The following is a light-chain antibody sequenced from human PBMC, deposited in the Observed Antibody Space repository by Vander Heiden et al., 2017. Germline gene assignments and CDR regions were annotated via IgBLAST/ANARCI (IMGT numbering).Light chain of an antibody. V-gene: IGKV3-15*01. CDR2: GAS. J-gene: IGKJ4*01. Sequence: IVMPQSPATLSVSPGERATLSCRASQSVSSNLAWYQQKPGQAPRLLIYGASTRATGIPARFSGSGSGTEFTLTISSLQSEDFAVYYCQQYNNWPRTFGGGTKVEIK. CDR3: QQYNNWPRT. CDR1: QSVSSN.